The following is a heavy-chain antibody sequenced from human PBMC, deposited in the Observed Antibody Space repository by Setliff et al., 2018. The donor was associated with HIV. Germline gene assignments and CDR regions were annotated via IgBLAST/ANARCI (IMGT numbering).Heavy chain of an antibody. Sequence: PSETLSLTCTVSGDSISSSYWSWIRQPPGKGLEWIGYIHHSGSTNYNPSHRSRLTLSLDTSRSRLSLRAASLTAADTAIYYCVRHRGQLLRWAFDSWGQGILVTVSS. D-gene: IGHD3-10*01. CDR3: VRHRGQLLRWAFDS. V-gene: IGHV4-59*08. CDR1: GDSISSSY. J-gene: IGHJ4*02. CDR2: IHHSGST.